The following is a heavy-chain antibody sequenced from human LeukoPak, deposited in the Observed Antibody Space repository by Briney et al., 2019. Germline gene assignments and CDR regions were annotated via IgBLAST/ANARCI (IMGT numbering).Heavy chain of an antibody. J-gene: IGHJ6*02. Sequence: SETLSLTCTVAGGSISSYYWSWIRQPPGKGLEWIGYIYYSGSTNYNPSLKSRVTISVDAFKNQFSVKLSSVTAAGAVVYYCARVSPGSYGMDVWGQGTTVTVSS. V-gene: IGHV4-59*01. D-gene: IGHD3-10*01. CDR3: ARVSPGSYGMDV. CDR1: GGSISSYY. CDR2: IYYSGST.